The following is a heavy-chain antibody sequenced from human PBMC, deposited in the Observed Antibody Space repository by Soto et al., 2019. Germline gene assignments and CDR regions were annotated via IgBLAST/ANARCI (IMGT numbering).Heavy chain of an antibody. D-gene: IGHD2-8*02. CDR2: INHSGSP. CDR1: GGSFSGYY. V-gene: IGHV4-34*01. Sequence: QVQLQQWGAGLLKPSETLSLTCAVYGGSFSGYYWTWIRQPPGTGLEWIGEINHSGSPNYNPSLKSRVTISVDTSKNQCSLKLTSVTAEDTAVYYCARDKITGLVDYWGQGTLVTVSS. J-gene: IGHJ4*02. CDR3: ARDKITGLVDY.